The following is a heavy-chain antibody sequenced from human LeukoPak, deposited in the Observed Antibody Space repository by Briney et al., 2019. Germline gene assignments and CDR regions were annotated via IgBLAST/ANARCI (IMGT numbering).Heavy chain of an antibody. Sequence: GGSLRLSCAASGFTFSSYGVHWVRQAPGKGLEWVAVISYDGSNKYYADSVKGRFTISRDNSKNTLYLQMNSLRAEDTAVYYCAKVPPSDYWGQGTLVTVSS. CDR2: ISYDGSNK. J-gene: IGHJ4*02. V-gene: IGHV3-30*18. CDR1: GFTFSSYG. CDR3: AKVPPSDY.